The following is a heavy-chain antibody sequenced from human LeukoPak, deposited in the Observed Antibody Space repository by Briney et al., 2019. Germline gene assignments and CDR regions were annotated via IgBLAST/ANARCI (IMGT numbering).Heavy chain of an antibody. CDR1: GYTFTSYA. Sequence: ASVKVSCKASGYTFTSYAMHWVRQAPGQRLEWMGWINAGNGNTKYSQEFQGRVTMTEDTSTDTAYMELSSLRSEDTAVYYCATGQWLVQLDYWGQGTLVTVSS. CDR2: INAGNGNT. V-gene: IGHV1-3*03. D-gene: IGHD6-19*01. CDR3: ATGQWLVQLDY. J-gene: IGHJ4*02.